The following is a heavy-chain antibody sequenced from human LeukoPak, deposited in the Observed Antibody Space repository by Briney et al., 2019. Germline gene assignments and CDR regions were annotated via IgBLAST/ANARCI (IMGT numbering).Heavy chain of an antibody. CDR2: IYYSGST. D-gene: IGHD3-3*01. Sequence: PSETLSLTCTVSGGSISSSSYYWGWIRQPPGKGLEWIGSIYYSGSTYYNPSLKSRVTISVDTSKNQFSLKLSSVTAADTAVYYCASMEWSNYYMDVWGKGTTVTVSS. J-gene: IGHJ6*03. CDR1: GGSISSSSYY. CDR3: ASMEWSNYYMDV. V-gene: IGHV4-39*07.